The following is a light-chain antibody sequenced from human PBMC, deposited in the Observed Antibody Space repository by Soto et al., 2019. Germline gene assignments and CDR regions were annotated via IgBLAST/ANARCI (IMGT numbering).Light chain of an antibody. CDR1: QSIGDW. Sequence: DIQMTQSPSTLSASVGDRVTITCRASQSIGDWVAWYQQKPGKAPKVLIYDVSRLESGVPSRFSGSGSGTKFPLTISSLQPDDFATYYCQQHNNSPWTFGQGTKVEIK. J-gene: IGKJ1*01. CDR3: QQHNNSPWT. V-gene: IGKV1-5*01. CDR2: DVS.